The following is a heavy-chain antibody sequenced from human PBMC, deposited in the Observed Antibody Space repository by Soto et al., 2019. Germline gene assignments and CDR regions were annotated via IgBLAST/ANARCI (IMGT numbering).Heavy chain of an antibody. CDR1: GYTFTSYG. CDR3: ARSTVTTSHDYLDY. D-gene: IGHD4-17*01. V-gene: IGHV1-18*04. J-gene: IGHJ4*02. CDR2: ISAYNGNT. Sequence: QVQLVQSGAEVKKPGASVKVSCKASGYTFTSYGISWVRQAPGQGLEWMGWISAYNGNTIYAQKFQGRVTMTADTSTSTAFMELRSLRSDDTAVYYWARSTVTTSHDYLDYWGQGTLVTVSS.